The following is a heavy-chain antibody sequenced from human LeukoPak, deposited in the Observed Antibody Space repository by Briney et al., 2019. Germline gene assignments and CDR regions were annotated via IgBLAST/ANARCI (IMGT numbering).Heavy chain of an antibody. D-gene: IGHD3-10*01. CDR3: TRGGLTFGGD. V-gene: IGHV4-34*01. J-gene: IGHJ4*02. CDR1: GGSFSGYY. CDR2: IHHSGTT. Sequence: SETLSLTCAVYGGSFSGYYWSWIRQPPGKGLEWIGEIHHSGTTNYNPSLKSRVTISVDKSKNQFSLKLTSVTVADTAVYYCTRGGLTFGGDWGQGTLVTVSS.